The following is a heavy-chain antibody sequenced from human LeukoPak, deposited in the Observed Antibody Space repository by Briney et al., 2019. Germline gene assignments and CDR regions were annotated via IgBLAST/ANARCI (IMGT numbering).Heavy chain of an antibody. V-gene: IGHV3-33*01. CDR3: ARDMGKSGAFDI. CDR1: GFTFSSYG. CDR2: IWYDGSNK. D-gene: IGHD1-26*01. J-gene: IGHJ3*02. Sequence: GRFLRLSCAASGFTFSSYGMHWVRQAPGKGLEWVAVIWYDGSNKYYADSVKGRFTISRDNSKNTLYLQMNSLRAEDTAVYYCARDMGKSGAFDIWGQGTMVTVSS.